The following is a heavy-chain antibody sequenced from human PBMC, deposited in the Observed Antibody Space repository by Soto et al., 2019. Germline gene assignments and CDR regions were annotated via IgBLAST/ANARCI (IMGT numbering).Heavy chain of an antibody. D-gene: IGHD3-10*01. Sequence: PGGSLRLSCAASGFTFSSYSMNWVRQAPGKGLEWVSSISSSSSYIYYADSVKGRFTISRDNSKNTLYLQMNSLRAEDTAVYYYAKGGTDVVFYYGSESYYPQELFSAYWGQGPLVPVSS. CDR1: GFTFSSYS. V-gene: IGHV3-21*04. J-gene: IGHJ4*02. CDR3: AKGGTDVVFYYGSESYYPQELFSAY. CDR2: ISSSSSYI.